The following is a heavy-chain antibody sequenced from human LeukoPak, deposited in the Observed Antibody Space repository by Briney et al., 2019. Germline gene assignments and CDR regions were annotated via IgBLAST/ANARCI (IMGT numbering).Heavy chain of an antibody. CDR1: GFTFSSYG. CDR3: ARGSSSWPSYYGMDV. J-gene: IGHJ6*02. CDR2: IWYDGSNK. V-gene: IGHV3-33*01. D-gene: IGHD6-13*01. Sequence: GGSLRLSCAASGFTFSSYGMHWVRQAPGKGLEWVAVIWYDGSNKYYADSVQGRFTISRDNSKNTLYLQMNSLRAEDTAVYYCARGSSSWPSYYGMDVWGQGTTVTVSS.